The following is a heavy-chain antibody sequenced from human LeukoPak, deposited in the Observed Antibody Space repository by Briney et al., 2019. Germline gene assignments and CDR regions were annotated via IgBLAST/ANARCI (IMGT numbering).Heavy chain of an antibody. D-gene: IGHD6-19*01. Sequence: SETLSLTCTVSSDFFSSVTDYWAWIRQPPGEGLEWIASGDYSGGTYYNPSLESRVAISADMSKNQISLKLSSVTAADTALYYCARERGEEYSSGWYKTNFFDTWGQGTRVTVSS. V-gene: IGHV4-39*07. CDR1: SDFFSSVTDY. CDR3: ARERGEEYSSGWYKTNFFDT. J-gene: IGHJ4*02. CDR2: GDYSGGT.